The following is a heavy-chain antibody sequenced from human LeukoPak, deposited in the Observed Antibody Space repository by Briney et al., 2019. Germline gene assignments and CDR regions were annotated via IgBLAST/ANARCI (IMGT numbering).Heavy chain of an antibody. CDR3: ARDATIAAAGTVDP. CDR2: ISAYNGNT. V-gene: IGHV1-18*01. D-gene: IGHD6-13*01. J-gene: IGHJ5*02. CDR1: GYTFTSYG. Sequence: ASVKVSCKASGYTFTSYGISWVRQAPGQGLEWMGWISAYNGNTNYAQELQGRVTMTTDTSTSTAYMELRSLRSDDTAVYYCARDATIAAAGTVDPWGQGTLVTVSS.